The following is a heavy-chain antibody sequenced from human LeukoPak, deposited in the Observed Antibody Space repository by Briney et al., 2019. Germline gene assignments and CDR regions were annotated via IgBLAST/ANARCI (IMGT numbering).Heavy chain of an antibody. D-gene: IGHD6-19*01. CDR2: INHSGST. V-gene: IGHV4-34*01. CDR3: ARAYCSRSYCARIAVAGTPSYYFDY. Sequence: GSLRLSCAASGFTFSSYWMSWVRQPPGKGLEWIGEINHSGSTNYNPSLKSRVTISVDTSKNQFSLKLNSVTAADTAVYYCARAYCSRSYCARIAVAGTPSYYFDYWGQGTLVIVSS. J-gene: IGHJ4*02. CDR1: GFTFSSYW.